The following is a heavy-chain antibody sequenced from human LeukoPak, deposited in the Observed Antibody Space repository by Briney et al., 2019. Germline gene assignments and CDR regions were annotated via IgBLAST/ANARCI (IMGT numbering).Heavy chain of an antibody. D-gene: IGHD4-17*01. V-gene: IGHV4-34*01. CDR1: GGSFSGYY. Sequence: SETLSLTCAVYGGSFSGYYWTWIRQPPGKGLEWIGEINHSGSANYNPSLKSRVTISLDTSKNQFSLKLSSVTAADTAVYYCARGQGTVTTHWGQGTLVTVSS. CDR2: INHSGSA. CDR3: ARGQGTVTTH. J-gene: IGHJ4*02.